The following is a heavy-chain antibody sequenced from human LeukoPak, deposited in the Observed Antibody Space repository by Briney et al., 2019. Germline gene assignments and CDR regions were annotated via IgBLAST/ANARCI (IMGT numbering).Heavy chain of an antibody. V-gene: IGHV3-21*01. J-gene: IGHJ4*02. D-gene: IGHD3-10*01. CDR2: MSVGSGLI. CDR1: GFTFSSYE. CDR3: AREFGGTASGAGY. Sequence: GGSLRLSCAASGFTFSSYEMNWIRQAPGKGLEWVSSMSVGSGLIYYAESVKGRFTVSRDNAKKSLYLQMNSLRAEDTAVYYCAREFGGTASGAGYWGQGTLVTVSS.